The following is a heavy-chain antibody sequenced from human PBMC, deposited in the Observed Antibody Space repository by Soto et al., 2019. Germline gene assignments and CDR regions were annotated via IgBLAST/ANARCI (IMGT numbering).Heavy chain of an antibody. CDR3: ARQGSVYYNYMDV. V-gene: IGHV4-34*01. J-gene: IGHJ6*03. D-gene: IGHD3-10*01. CDR2: INHSGTT. Sequence: SETLSLTCAVYGGSFSGYYWSWLRQPPGKGLEWIGEINHSGTTNYNPSLKSRVTISVDTSKSQFSLKLTSVTAADTAVYYCARQGSVYYNYMDVWGKGTTVTVSS. CDR1: GGSFSGYY.